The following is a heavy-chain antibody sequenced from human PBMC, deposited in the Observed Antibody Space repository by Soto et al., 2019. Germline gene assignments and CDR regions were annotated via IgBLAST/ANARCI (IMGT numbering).Heavy chain of an antibody. D-gene: IGHD3-3*01. CDR1: GGTFSGYA. CDR3: TRDLGVHQQHLLSHYYGMAV. J-gene: IGHJ6*02. CDR2: IVPIFGSA. V-gene: IGHV1-69*06. Sequence: QVQLLQSGAEVKKPGSSVKVSCKASGGTFSGYAINWVRQAPGQGLEWMGGIVPIFGSATYAQKFQGRATITADKYTKTGYMELSSLRSEDTALYFCTRDLGVHQQHLLSHYYGMAVWGQGTKVTVSS.